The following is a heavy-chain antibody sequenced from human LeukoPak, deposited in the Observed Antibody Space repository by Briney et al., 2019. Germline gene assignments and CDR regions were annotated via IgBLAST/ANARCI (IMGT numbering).Heavy chain of an antibody. Sequence: GGSLRLSCAASGFTFDDHGMHWVRQAPGKGLEWVAFIRFDGTNKYYADSVKGRLTISRDNSKNTLYLQMNSLRAEDTAVYYCAGPSSSGVGYWGQGTLVTVSS. V-gene: IGHV3-30*02. CDR1: GFTFDDHG. D-gene: IGHD3-10*01. CDR2: IRFDGTNK. J-gene: IGHJ4*02. CDR3: AGPSSSGVGY.